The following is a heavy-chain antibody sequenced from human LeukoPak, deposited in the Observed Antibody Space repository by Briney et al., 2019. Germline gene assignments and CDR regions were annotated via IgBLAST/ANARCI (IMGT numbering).Heavy chain of an antibody. CDR3: AKEDYDFWSGPRGADY. Sequence: GGSLRLSCAASGFTFNSYAMSWVRQAPWERLQWVSGISDSGGNTYYADSVRGRFTISRDNSKNTLYLQMNSLRAEDTAVYYCAKEDYDFWSGPRGADYWGQGTLVTVSS. CDR2: ISDSGGNT. CDR1: GFTFNSYA. J-gene: IGHJ4*02. D-gene: IGHD3-3*01. V-gene: IGHV3-23*01.